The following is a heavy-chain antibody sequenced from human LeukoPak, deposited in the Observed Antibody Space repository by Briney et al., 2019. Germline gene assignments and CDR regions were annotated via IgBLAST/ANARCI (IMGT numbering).Heavy chain of an antibody. CDR3: ARVVYDFWSAYDY. CDR2: ISSSSTTK. CDR1: GFTFSSYS. Sequence: GGSLRLSCAASGFTFSSYSMNWVRQAPGKGLEWVSYISSSSTTKFYADSVRGRFTISRDNAKDSLYLQMNSLRAEDTAVYYCARVVYDFWSAYDYWGQGTLVTVSS. D-gene: IGHD3-3*01. V-gene: IGHV3-48*01. J-gene: IGHJ4*02.